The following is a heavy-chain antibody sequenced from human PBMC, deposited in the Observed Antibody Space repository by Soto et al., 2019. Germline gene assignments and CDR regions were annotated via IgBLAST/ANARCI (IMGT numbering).Heavy chain of an antibody. CDR3: ARSWGYYFDY. J-gene: IGHJ4*02. D-gene: IGHD3-16*01. CDR2: IYYSGST. CDR1: GGSISSYY. V-gene: IGHV4-59*01. Sequence: QVQLQESGPGLVKPSETLSLTCTVSGGSISSYYWSWIRQPPGKGLEWIGYIYYSGSTNYNPSLRSRVTISVDTSKNQFSLKLSSVTAADTAVYYCARSWGYYFDYWGQGTLVTVSS.